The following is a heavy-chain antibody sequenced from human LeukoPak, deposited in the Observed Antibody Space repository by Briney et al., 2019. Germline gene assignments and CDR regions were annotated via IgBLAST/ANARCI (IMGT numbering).Heavy chain of an antibody. CDR2: IFHTGSA. D-gene: IGHD2-21*02. J-gene: IGHJ5*02. CDR3: ARLQVYCGGDCYPRWFDP. V-gene: IGHV4-59*08. CDR1: DDSINSYY. Sequence: PSETLSLTCTVSDDSINSYYWSWIRQPPGKGLEWVGYIFHTGSANYNPSLKSRVTVSIDTSKNQFSLKLTSVTAADTAVYYCARLQVYCGGDCYPRWFDPWGQGSLVTVSS.